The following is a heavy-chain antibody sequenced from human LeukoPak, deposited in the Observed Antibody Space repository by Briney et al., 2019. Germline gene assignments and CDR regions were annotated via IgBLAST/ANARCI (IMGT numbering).Heavy chain of an antibody. J-gene: IGHJ6*02. V-gene: IGHV3-23*01. CDR1: GFTFSSYA. CDR3: AKDPEDLWLSTYYYYYYGMDV. CDR2: ISGSGGST. D-gene: IGHD3-22*01. Sequence: GGSLRLSCAASGFTFSSYAMSWVRQAPGKGLEWVSAISGSGGSTYYADSVKGRFTISRDNSKNTLYLQMNSLRAEDTAVYYCAKDPEDLWLSTYYYYYYGMDVWGQGTTVTVSS.